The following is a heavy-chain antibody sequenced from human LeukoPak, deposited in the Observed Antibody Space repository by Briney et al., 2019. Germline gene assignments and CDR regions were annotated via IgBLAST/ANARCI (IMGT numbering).Heavy chain of an antibody. J-gene: IGHJ3*02. CDR1: GYTFTSYD. CDR2: MNPNSGNT. V-gene: IGHV1-8*01. CDR3: AREREWLRFRTGRDAFDI. Sequence: ASVKVSCKASGYTFTSYDINWVRQATGQGLEWMGWMNPNSGNTGYAQKLQGRVTMTRNTSISTAYMELSSLRSEDTAVYYCAREREWLRFRTGRDAFDIWGQGTMVTVSS. D-gene: IGHD5-12*01.